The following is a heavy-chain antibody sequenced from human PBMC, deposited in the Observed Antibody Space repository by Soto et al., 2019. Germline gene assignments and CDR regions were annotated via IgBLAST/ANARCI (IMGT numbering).Heavy chain of an antibody. CDR3: ARDFSGYDSQIYGV. D-gene: IGHD5-12*01. Sequence: EVQLVESGGGLVKPGGSLRLSCAASGFTFSSYSMNWVRQAPGKGLEWVSSISSSSSYIYYADSVKGRFTISRDNAKNSLYLQMNSLRAEDTAVYYCARDFSGYDSQIYGVWGKGTTVTVSS. CDR2: ISSSSSYI. J-gene: IGHJ6*04. V-gene: IGHV3-21*01. CDR1: GFTFSSYS.